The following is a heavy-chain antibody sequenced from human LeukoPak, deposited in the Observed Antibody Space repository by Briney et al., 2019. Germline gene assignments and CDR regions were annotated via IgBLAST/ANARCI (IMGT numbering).Heavy chain of an antibody. V-gene: IGHV4-59*10. D-gene: IGHD3-10*01. CDR1: GGSFSGYY. CDR3: ARGTDYYGSGSLDY. J-gene: IGHJ4*02. Sequence: SETLSLTCAVYGGSFSGYYWSWIRQPAGKGLEWIGRINTSGSTNYNPSLKSRVTMSVDTSKNQFSLKLSSVTAADTAVYYCARGTDYYGSGSLDYWGQGTLVTVSS. CDR2: INTSGST.